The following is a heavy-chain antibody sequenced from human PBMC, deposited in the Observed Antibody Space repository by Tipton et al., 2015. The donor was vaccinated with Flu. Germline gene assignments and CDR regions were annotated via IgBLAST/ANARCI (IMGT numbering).Heavy chain of an antibody. CDR2: IYSTGMT. CDR1: GGSVGSGSYY. CDR3: ARERLGEYNSAGYPEP. V-gene: IGHV4-61*02. Sequence: TLSLTCSVSGGSVGSGSYYWSWIRQPAGKALEWIGRIYSTGMTKYNPSLKSQVTISLDTSKNQFSLRLNSVTAADTAVYFCARERLGEYNSAGYPEPWGQGTLVTVSP. D-gene: IGHD2/OR15-2a*01. J-gene: IGHJ5*02.